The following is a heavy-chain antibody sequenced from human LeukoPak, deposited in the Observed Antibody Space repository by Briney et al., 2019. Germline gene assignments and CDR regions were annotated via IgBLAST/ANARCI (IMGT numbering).Heavy chain of an antibody. CDR3: ARDPYYYDSSGPMRAFDI. CDR1: GFTFSDFY. J-gene: IGHJ3*02. CDR2: ISSSGSTI. Sequence: GGPLRLSCAASGFTFSDFYMHWIRQAPGKGLEWLAYISSSGSTIYYADSVKGRFTISRDNAKNSLYLQMNSLRAEDTAVYYCARDPYYYDSSGPMRAFDIWGQGTMVTVSS. D-gene: IGHD3-22*01. V-gene: IGHV3-11*04.